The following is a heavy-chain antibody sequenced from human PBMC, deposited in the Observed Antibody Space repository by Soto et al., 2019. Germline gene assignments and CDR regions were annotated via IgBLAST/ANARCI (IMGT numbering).Heavy chain of an antibody. CDR1: GFTFSSFW. V-gene: IGHV3-7*05. Sequence: EVQLVESGGGLVQPGGSLRLSCAASGFTFSSFWMSWVRQAPGKGLEWVASVDQDGNEKFFVDSVRGRFTISRDNAENSLDLQMNSLRAGDTAVYYCARESPCSDYYDSTGSYSLCRFFHHWGQGTLVTVSS. CDR3: ARESPCSDYYDSTGSYSLCRFFHH. CDR2: VDQDGNEK. J-gene: IGHJ1*01. D-gene: IGHD3-22*01.